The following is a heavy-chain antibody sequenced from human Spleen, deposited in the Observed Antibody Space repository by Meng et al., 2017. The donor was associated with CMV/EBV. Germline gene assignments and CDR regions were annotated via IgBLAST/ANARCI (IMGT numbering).Heavy chain of an antibody. V-gene: IGHV4-59*01. J-gene: IGHJ5*02. CDR3: ARDGHYCTNGVCSLWGRWFDP. CDR2: IYYSGST. CDR1: GGSISSYY. D-gene: IGHD2-8*01. Sequence: SETLSLTCTVSGGSISSYYWSWIRQPPGKGLEWIGYIYYSGSTNYNPSLKSRVTISVDTSKNQFSLKLSSVTAADTAVYYCARDGHYCTNGVCSLWGRWFDPWGQGTLFTVSS.